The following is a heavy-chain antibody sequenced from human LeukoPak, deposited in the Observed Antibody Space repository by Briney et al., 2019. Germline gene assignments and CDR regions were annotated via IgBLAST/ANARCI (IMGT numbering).Heavy chain of an antibody. V-gene: IGHV1-69*05. CDR3: AREGDGYNPDGRWFDY. Sequence: SVKVSCKASGGTFSSYAISWVRQDPGQGLEWMGGIIPIFGTANYAQKFQGRVTITTDESTRTAYMELSSLRSEDTAVYYCAREGDGYNPDGRWFDYWGQGTLVTVSS. D-gene: IGHD5-24*01. CDR2: IIPIFGTA. CDR1: GGTFSSYA. J-gene: IGHJ4*02.